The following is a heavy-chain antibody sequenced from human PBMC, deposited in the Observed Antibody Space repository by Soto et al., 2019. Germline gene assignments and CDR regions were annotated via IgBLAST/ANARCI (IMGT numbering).Heavy chain of an antibody. J-gene: IGHJ3*02. CDR1: GGTFSSYA. CDR3: ARDRPHYGSGSPTDAFDI. CDR2: IIPIFGTA. D-gene: IGHD3-10*01. V-gene: IGHV1-69*13. Sequence: SVKVSCKASGGTFSSYAISWVRQAPGQGLEWMGGIIPIFGTANYAQKFQGRVTITADESTSTVYMELSSLRSEDTAVYYCARDRPHYGSGSPTDAFDIWGQGTMVTVSS.